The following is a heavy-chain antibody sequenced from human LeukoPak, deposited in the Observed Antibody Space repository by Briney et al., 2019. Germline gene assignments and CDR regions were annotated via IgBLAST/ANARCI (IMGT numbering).Heavy chain of an antibody. D-gene: IGHD2-8*01. V-gene: IGHV3-53*01. CDR2: ICSGGST. J-gene: IGHJ4*02. CDR3: ARANLRYFDY. CDR1: GFTFSSYE. Sequence: GGSLRLSCAASGFTFSSYEMNWVRQAPGKGLEWVSVICSGGSTYYADSVKGRFTISRDNSKNTLYLQMNSLRAEDTAVHYCARANLRYFDYWGQGTLVTVSS.